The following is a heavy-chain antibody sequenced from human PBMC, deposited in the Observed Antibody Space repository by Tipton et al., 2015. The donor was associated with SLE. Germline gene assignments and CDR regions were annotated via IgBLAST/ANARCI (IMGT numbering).Heavy chain of an antibody. CDR2: IYISGST. D-gene: IGHD3-3*01. CDR3: ARGGDFWSGPTSNYYFYYYMDV. CDR1: GDSITSDNHF. V-gene: IGHV4-61*02. Sequence: TLSLTCTVAGDSITSDNHFWSWIRQPAGKGLEWIGRIYISGSTNYNPSFESRVTISRDTSKNQFSLKLSSVTAADSAVYYCARGGDFWSGPTSNYYFYYYMDVWGKGTTVTVSS. J-gene: IGHJ6*03.